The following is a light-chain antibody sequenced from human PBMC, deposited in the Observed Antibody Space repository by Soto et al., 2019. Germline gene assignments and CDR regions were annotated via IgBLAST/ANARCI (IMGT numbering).Light chain of an antibody. V-gene: IGKV3-15*01. CDR1: QSVSSN. J-gene: IGKJ5*01. CDR2: GAS. Sequence: EIVMTPSPATLSVSPGERATLSCRASQSVSSNLAWYQQKPGQAPRLLIYGASTRATGIPARFSGSGSGTEFTLTISSMKSEDYAVDYCQQYKSWPPITYGQGTRLE. CDR3: QQYKSWPPIT.